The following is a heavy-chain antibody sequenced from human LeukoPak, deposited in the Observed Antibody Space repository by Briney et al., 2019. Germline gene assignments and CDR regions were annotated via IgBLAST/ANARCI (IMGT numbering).Heavy chain of an antibody. V-gene: IGHV1-18*01. J-gene: IGHJ4*02. CDR2: ISAYIGNT. CDR3: ARDLGVWFGELFAYFDY. CDR1: GYTFTSYG. Sequence: ASVKVPCKASGYTFTSYGISWVRQAPGQGLEWMGWISAYIGNTNYAQKLQGRVTMTTDTSTSTAYMELRSLRSDDTAVYYCARDLGVWFGELFAYFDYWGQGTLVTVSS. D-gene: IGHD3-10*01.